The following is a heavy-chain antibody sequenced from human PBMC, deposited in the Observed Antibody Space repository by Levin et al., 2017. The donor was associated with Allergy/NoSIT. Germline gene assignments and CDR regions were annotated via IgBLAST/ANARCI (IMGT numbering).Heavy chain of an antibody. CDR3: ARDYSSSKTFDY. J-gene: IGHJ4*02. Sequence: GESLKISCKASGYIFTSYYLHWVRQAPGQGPEWMGTINPSGGNSRYAQKFQGRVTMTRDTSASTVYMEMSNLRSEDSAVYYCARDYSSSKTFDYWGQGTLVAVSS. V-gene: IGHV1-46*01. CDR1: GYIFTSYY. CDR2: INPSGGNS. D-gene: IGHD2-2*01.